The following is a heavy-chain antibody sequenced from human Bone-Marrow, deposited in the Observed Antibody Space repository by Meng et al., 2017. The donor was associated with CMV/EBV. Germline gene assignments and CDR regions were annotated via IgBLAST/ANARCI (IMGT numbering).Heavy chain of an antibody. D-gene: IGHD2-8*01. J-gene: IGHJ4*02. CDR3: ATDLKGVD. CDR2: ISGSSGYI. Sequence: LSLTCAASGFTFSSYTMNWVRQAPGKGLEWVSSISGSSGYIYYADSVQGRFTVSRDNAKNSLYLQMNSLRAEDTAVYYCATDLKGVDWGQGTQVTVSS. CDR1: GFTFSSYT. V-gene: IGHV3-21*01.